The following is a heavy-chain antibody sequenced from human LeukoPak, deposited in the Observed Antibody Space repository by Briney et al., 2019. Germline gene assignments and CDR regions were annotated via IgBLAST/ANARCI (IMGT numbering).Heavy chain of an antibody. CDR3: ARVPRVGGSGSY. D-gene: IGHD3-10*01. Sequence: ASVKVSCKASGGTFSSYAISWVRQAPGQGLEWMGWISTYNGNTNYAQKLQGRVTMTTDTSTSTAYMELRSLRSDDTAVYYCARVPRVGGSGSYWGQGTLVTVSS. CDR2: ISTYNGNT. V-gene: IGHV1-18*01. J-gene: IGHJ4*02. CDR1: GGTFSSYA.